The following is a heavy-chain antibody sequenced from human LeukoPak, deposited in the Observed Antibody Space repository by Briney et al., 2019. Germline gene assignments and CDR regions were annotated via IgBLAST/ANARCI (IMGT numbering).Heavy chain of an antibody. CDR1: GYTFTSYG. D-gene: IGHD6-13*01. CDR2: ISVYNGNT. V-gene: IGHV1-18*01. CDR3: ARDLDSSSWFQH. J-gene: IGHJ1*01. Sequence: ASVKVSCKASGYTFTSYGISWVRQAPGQGLGWMGWISVYNGNTKYAQKVQGRVTMTTDTSTSTAYMELRSLRSDDTAVYYCARDLDSSSWFQHWGQGTLVTVSS.